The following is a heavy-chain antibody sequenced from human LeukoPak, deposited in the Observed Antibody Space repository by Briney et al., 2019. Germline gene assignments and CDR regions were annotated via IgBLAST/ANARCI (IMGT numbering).Heavy chain of an antibody. CDR1: GFNFSDYA. D-gene: IGHD4-11*01. V-gene: IGHV3-23*01. CDR3: AKDRYSNYGNWFDP. J-gene: IGHJ5*02. CDR2: ISGSGGTT. Sequence: GGSLRLSCVASGFNFSDYAMNWVRQAPGKGLEWVSAISGSGGTTHYADSVKSRFAISRDNSKNTLSLQMSHLRHEDTARYYCAKDRYSNYGNWFDPWGQGTQVTVFS.